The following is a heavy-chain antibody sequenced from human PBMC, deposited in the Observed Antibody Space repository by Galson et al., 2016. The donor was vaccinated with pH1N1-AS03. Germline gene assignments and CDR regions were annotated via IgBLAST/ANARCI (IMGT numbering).Heavy chain of an antibody. CDR1: GFTFNRHA. CDR2: MSYDGSTK. CDR3: AKYLHFYDSYYLDY. Sequence: SLRLSCAASGFTFNRHAMHWVRQAPGKGLEWVAIMSYDGSTKYYTDSVRDRFTISRDNSKKTLYLHMSSLRAEDTAVYYCAKYLHFYDSYYLDYWGRGTQVIVSS. V-gene: IGHV3-30*18. J-gene: IGHJ4*02. D-gene: IGHD2/OR15-2a*01.